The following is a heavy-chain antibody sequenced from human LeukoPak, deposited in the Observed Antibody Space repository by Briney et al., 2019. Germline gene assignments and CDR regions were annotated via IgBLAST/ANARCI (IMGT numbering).Heavy chain of an antibody. J-gene: IGHJ4*02. V-gene: IGHV3-33*01. CDR3: ARELSPVVRYSFDS. CDR2: IWYDGSNK. CDR1: GFTFSSYG. D-gene: IGHD2-15*01. Sequence: GGSLRLSCAASGFTFSSYGMHWVRQAPGKGLEWVALIWYDGSNKYYADSVKGRFTISRDNSKNTVYLQMNSLRAEDTAVYSCARELSPVVRYSFDSWGQGTQVTASS.